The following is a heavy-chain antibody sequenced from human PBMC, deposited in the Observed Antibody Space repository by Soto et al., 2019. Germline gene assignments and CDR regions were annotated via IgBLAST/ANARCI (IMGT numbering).Heavy chain of an antibody. CDR3: AREGDFWSGYYPGAFGY. Sequence: PAGSLRLSCAASGFTFSSYSMNWVRQAPGKGLEWVSYISSSSSTIYYADSVKGRFTISRDNAKNSLYLQMNSLRDEDTAVYYCAREGDFWSGYYPGAFGYWGQGTLVTVSS. CDR2: ISSSSSTI. J-gene: IGHJ4*02. CDR1: GFTFSSYS. V-gene: IGHV3-48*02. D-gene: IGHD3-3*01.